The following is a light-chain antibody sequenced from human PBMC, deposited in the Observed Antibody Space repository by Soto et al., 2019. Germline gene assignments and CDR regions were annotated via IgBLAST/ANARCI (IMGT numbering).Light chain of an antibody. V-gene: IGKV2-24*01. CDR1: QSLVHSDGNTY. J-gene: IGKJ1*01. CDR2: KVS. CDR3: MQATQSTWT. Sequence: DIVMTQTPLSSPVTLGQAASISCRSSQSLVHSDGNTYLSWFHQRPGQPPRLLIYKVSDRFSGVPERFSGSGAGTDVTLTISRVEAEDGGLYYCMQATQSTWTFGQGTKVESK.